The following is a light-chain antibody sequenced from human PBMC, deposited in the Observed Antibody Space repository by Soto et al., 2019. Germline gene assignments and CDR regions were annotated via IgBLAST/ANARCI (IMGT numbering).Light chain of an antibody. CDR3: QHYASSPYT. CDR2: DAF. V-gene: IGKV3D-20*01. J-gene: IGKJ5*01. Sequence: EIVLTQSPATLSLSPGERATLSCGASQSVSGSYLAWYQQKPGLAPRLLLYDAFSRATGIPDRFSGSGSGTDSTLTISRLEPEDFAVYYCQHYASSPYTFGQGTRLEIK. CDR1: QSVSGSY.